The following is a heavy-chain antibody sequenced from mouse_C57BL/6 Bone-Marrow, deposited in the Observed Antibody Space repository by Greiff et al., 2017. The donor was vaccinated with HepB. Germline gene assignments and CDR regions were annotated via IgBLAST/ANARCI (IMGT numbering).Heavy chain of an antibody. CDR3: ARHYYGSSPYSFDY. CDR1: GFTFSSYG. J-gene: IGHJ2*01. CDR2: ISSGGSYT. V-gene: IGHV5-6*01. Sequence: EVQLVESGGDLVKPGGSLKLSCAASGFTFSSYGMSWVRQTPDKRLEWVATISSGGSYTYYPDSVKGRFTISRDNAKNTLYLQMSSLKSEDTAMYYCARHYYGSSPYSFDYWGQGTTLTVSS. D-gene: IGHD1-1*01.